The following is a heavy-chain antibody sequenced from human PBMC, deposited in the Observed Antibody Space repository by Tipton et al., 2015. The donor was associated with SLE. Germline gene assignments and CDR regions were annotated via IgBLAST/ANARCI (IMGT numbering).Heavy chain of an antibody. CDR1: GFTFTNYW. D-gene: IGHD3-3*01. CDR3: VKDPRGGAFWSGYFDY. Sequence: SLRLSCAASGFTFTNYWMHWVRQAPGKGLVWVSHISTDGSTTNYEDSVKGRVTISRDNSKDTLFLQMNSLTTDDTAVYYCVKDPRGGAFWSGYFDYWGQGTLVSVSS. V-gene: IGHV3-74*01. CDR2: ISTDGSTT. J-gene: IGHJ4*02.